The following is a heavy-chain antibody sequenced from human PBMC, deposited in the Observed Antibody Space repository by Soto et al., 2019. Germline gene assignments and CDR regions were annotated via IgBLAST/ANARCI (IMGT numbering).Heavy chain of an antibody. CDR2: IYYSGST. D-gene: IGHD3-3*01. J-gene: IGHJ2*01. CDR1: GGSISSSSYY. CDR3: ARLRFEAIFGPYWYFDL. Sequence: QLQLQESGPGLVKPSETLSLTCTVSGGSISSSSYYWGWIRQPPGKGLEWIGSIYYSGSTYYNPSLKSRVTISVDTSKNQFSLKLSSVTAADTAVYYCARLRFEAIFGPYWYFDLWGRGTLVTVSS. V-gene: IGHV4-39*01.